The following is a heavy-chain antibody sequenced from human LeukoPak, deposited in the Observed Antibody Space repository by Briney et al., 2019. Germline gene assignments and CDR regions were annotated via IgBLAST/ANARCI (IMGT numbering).Heavy chain of an antibody. D-gene: IGHD3-10*01. CDR3: ARDRGSTEFDY. Sequence: GGSLRLSCAASGFTFSSYWMHWVRQAPGKGLVWVSRINSDGSRTSYADSVKGRFTISRDNAKNTLYLEMNSLRAEDRAVYYCARDRGSTEFDYWGQGSLVTVSS. CDR1: GFTFSSYW. CDR2: INSDGSRT. J-gene: IGHJ4*02. V-gene: IGHV3-74*01.